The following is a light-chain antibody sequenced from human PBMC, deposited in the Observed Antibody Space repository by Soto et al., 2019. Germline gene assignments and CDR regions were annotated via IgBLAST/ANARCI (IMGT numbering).Light chain of an antibody. CDR3: QQYNNWPWT. Sequence: EIVMTQSPVTLSVSPGERATLSCRASQSISDTLAWYQQKPGQAPRLLIYSASRRATGFPARFSGSGSGTDFTHTISSLQSEDFAVYYCQQYNNWPWTFGQGTKVDIK. V-gene: IGKV3-15*01. J-gene: IGKJ1*01. CDR1: QSISDT. CDR2: SAS.